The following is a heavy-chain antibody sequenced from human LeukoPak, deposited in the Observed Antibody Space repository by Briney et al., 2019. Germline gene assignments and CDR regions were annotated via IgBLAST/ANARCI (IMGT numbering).Heavy chain of an antibody. CDR3: ARVQDGYSIA. Sequence: GALRLSCAASGFTFSNFNMNWVRQAPGKGLEWVSFISSSSNYIYYADSVKGRFTVSRDNAKLSLYLQMNSLRAEDTAVYYCARVQDGYSIAWGQGTLVTVS. D-gene: IGHD5-18*01. J-gene: IGHJ5*02. CDR2: ISSSSNYI. CDR1: GFTFSNFN. V-gene: IGHV3-21*01.